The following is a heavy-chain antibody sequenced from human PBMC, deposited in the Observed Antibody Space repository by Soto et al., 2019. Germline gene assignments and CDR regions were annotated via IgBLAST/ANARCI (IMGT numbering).Heavy chain of an antibody. V-gene: IGHV4-59*08. J-gene: IGHJ4*01. Sequence: SETLSLTCTVSGGSISSINNHFSNHYCSCIRLSPGKGLEWIGYISNIGFTRYNPSLKSRVSISVDTSKNQFSLKLTSVTAADTAVYFCARVWVTRYDYWGHGTLVTVSS. CDR1: GGSISSINNHFSNHY. D-gene: IGHD2-21*02. CDR2: ISNIGFT. CDR3: ARVWVTRYDY.